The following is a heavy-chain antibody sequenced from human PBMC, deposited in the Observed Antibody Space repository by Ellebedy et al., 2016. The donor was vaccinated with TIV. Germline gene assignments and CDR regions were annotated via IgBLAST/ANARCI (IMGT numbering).Heavy chain of an antibody. CDR1: GYTFTSYD. CDR3: ARSNYDFWSGYGY. J-gene: IGHJ4*02. D-gene: IGHD3-3*01. Sequence: ASVKVSXXASGYTFTSYDINWVRQATGQGLEWMGWMNPNSGNTGYAQKFQGRVTMTRNTSISTAYMELSSLRSEDTAVYYCARSNYDFWSGYGYWGQGTLVTVSS. CDR2: MNPNSGNT. V-gene: IGHV1-8*01.